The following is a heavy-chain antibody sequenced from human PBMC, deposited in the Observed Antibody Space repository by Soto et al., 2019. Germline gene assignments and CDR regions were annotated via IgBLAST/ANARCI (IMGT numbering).Heavy chain of an antibody. CDR1: GGTFSSYA. CDR3: ATSQGSSTSLEIYYYYYYGMDV. D-gene: IGHD2-2*01. J-gene: IGHJ6*02. CDR2: IIPISGTA. Sequence: QVQLVQSGAEVKKPGSSVKVSCKASGGTFSSYAISWVRQAPGQGLEWMGGIIPISGTANYAQKFQGRVTMTADESTSTAYTELSSLRSEDTAVYYCATSQGSSTSLEIYYYYYYGMDVWGQGTTVTVSS. V-gene: IGHV1-69*01.